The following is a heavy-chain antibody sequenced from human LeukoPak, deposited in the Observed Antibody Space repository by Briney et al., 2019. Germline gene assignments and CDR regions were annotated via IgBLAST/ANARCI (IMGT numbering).Heavy chain of an antibody. V-gene: IGHV3-7*01. D-gene: IGHD4-23*01. CDR1: GFIFSTSW. J-gene: IGHJ3*02. CDR3: ARDDGGNFNDAFDI. CDR2: INLDGSEK. Sequence: GGSLRPSCTASGFIFSTSWMTWVRQAPGKGLEWVANINLDGSEKYYVDSVKGRFTISRDNAKKSLYLQMNSLRAEDTAVYYCARDDGGNFNDAFDIWGQGTMVTVSS.